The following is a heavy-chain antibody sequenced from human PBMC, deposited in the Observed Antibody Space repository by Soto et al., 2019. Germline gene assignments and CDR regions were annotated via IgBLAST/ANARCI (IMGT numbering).Heavy chain of an antibody. J-gene: IGHJ6*02. CDR3: ARDPEYSSSWYGMDV. V-gene: IGHV1-3*01. CDR1: GYTFTSYA. Sequence: ASVKVSCKASGYTFTSYAMHLVRQAPGQRLEWMGWINAGNGNTKYSQKFQGRVTITRDTSASTAYMELSSLRSEDTAVYYCARDPEYSSSWYGMDVWGQGTTVTVSS. D-gene: IGHD6-13*01. CDR2: INAGNGNT.